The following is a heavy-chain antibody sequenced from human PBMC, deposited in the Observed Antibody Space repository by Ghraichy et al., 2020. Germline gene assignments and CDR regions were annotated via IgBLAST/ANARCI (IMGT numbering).Heavy chain of an antibody. CDR3: AKRGSMNWFDP. CDR1: GFTFSSYA. Sequence: GESLNISCAASGFTFSSYAMSWVRQAPGKGLEWVSAISGSGGSTYYADSVKGRFTISRDNSKNTLYLQMNSLRAEDTAVYYCAKRGSMNWFDPWGQGTLVTVSS. V-gene: IGHV3-23*01. CDR2: ISGSGGST. D-gene: IGHD3-16*01. J-gene: IGHJ5*02.